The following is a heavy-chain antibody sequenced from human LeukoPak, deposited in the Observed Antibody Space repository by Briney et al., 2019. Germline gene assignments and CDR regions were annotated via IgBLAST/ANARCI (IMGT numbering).Heavy chain of an antibody. CDR2: IYYSGST. V-gene: IGHV4-59*12. J-gene: IGHJ4*02. Sequence: SETLSLTCTVSGGSISSYYWSWIRQPPGKGLEWIGYIYYSGSTNYNPSLKSRVTISVDTSKNQFSLKLSSVTAADTAVYYCARVLAARPQYYFDYWGQGTLVTVSS. D-gene: IGHD6-6*01. CDR3: ARVLAARPQYYFDY. CDR1: GGSISSYY.